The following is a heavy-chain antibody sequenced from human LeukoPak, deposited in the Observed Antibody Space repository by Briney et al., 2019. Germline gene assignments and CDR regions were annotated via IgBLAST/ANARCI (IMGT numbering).Heavy chain of an antibody. V-gene: IGHV1-18*01. Sequence: ASVKVSCKASGYTFTSYGISWVRQAPGQGLEWMGWISAYNGNANYAQKLQGRVTMTTDTSTSTAYMELRSLRSDDTAVYYCAITLKGDLDAFDIWGQGTMVTVSS. J-gene: IGHJ3*02. CDR1: GYTFTSYG. D-gene: IGHD1-26*01. CDR2: ISAYNGNA. CDR3: AITLKGDLDAFDI.